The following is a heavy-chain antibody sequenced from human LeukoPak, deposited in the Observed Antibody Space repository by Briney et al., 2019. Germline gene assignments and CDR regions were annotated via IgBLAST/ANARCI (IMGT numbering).Heavy chain of an antibody. Sequence: SETLSLTCAVYGGSFSGYYWSWIRQPPGKGLEWIGEINHSGSTNYNPSLKSRVTISVDTSKNQFSLKLSSVTAADTAVYYCARGSQLVLVPYYFDYWGQGTLVTVSS. CDR2: INHSGST. D-gene: IGHD6-6*01. CDR1: GGSFSGYY. CDR3: ARGSQLVLVPYYFDY. J-gene: IGHJ4*02. V-gene: IGHV4-34*01.